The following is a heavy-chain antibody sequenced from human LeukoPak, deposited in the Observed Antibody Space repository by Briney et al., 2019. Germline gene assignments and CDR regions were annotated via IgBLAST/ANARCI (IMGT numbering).Heavy chain of an antibody. D-gene: IGHD2-2*01. Sequence: PGGSLRLSCAASGFTFSSYSMNWVRQAPGKGLEWVSYISSSSSTIYYADSVKGRFTISRDNAKNSLYLQMNSLRAEDTAVYYCARGLGYCSSTSCYVGAFDIWGQGTMVTVSS. CDR1: GFTFSSYS. V-gene: IGHV3-48*01. J-gene: IGHJ3*02. CDR3: ARGLGYCSSTSCYVGAFDI. CDR2: ISSSSSTI.